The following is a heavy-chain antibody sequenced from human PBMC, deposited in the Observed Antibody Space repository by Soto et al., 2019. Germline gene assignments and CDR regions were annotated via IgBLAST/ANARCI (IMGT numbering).Heavy chain of an antibody. CDR3: TRGLDRAKLGY. CDR1: DGSIDSGSYY. J-gene: IGHJ4*02. CDR2: IHYSGSI. Sequence: SETLSLTCTVSDGSIDSGSYYRSWVRQYPGKGLEWIGSIHYSGSIYYSPSLGSRLTMSADTSKNQFSLKLSSVTVADTAVYYCTRGLDRAKLGYWGQG. D-gene: IGHD1-26*01. V-gene: IGHV4-31*03.